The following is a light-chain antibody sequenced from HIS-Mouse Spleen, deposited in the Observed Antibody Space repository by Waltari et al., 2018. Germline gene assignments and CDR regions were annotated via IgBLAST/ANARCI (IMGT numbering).Light chain of an antibody. CDR1: TRSAGGSTY. CDR2: EFS. Sequence: QTALAQLPSASASPRPSVTISFPGTTRSAGGSTYVSWYHQYPGKAPKLMTYEFSKRRSGVPERFSGSKSGITASLTVSGLQAEDEADYYCSSYAGSNNLVFGGGTKLTVL. V-gene: IGLV2-8*01. CDR3: SSYAGSNNLV. J-gene: IGLJ2*01.